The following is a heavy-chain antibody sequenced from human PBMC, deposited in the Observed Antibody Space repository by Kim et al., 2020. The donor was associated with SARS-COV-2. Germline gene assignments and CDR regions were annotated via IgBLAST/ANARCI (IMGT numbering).Heavy chain of an antibody. CDR3: AREPRGYDLRHYYYGMDV. J-gene: IGHJ6*02. D-gene: IGHD5-12*01. CDR1: GFTFSSYS. Sequence: GGSLRLSCAASGFTFSSYSMNWVRQAPGKGLEWVSYISSSSSTIYYADSVKGRFTISRDNAKNSLYLQMNSLRDEDTAVYYCAREPRGYDLRHYYYGMDVWGQGTTVTVSS. V-gene: IGHV3-48*02. CDR2: ISSSSSTI.